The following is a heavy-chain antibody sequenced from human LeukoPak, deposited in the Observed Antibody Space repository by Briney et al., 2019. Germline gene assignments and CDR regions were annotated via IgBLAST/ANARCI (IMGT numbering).Heavy chain of an antibody. Sequence: GGSLRLSCAASGFTFSSYSMNWVRQAPGKGLEWVSSISSSGGYIYYADSVKGRFTISRDNAKNTLYLQMNSLRAEDTAVYYCARALDYDFWSGARGSSAFDIWGQGTMVTVSS. CDR1: GFTFSSYS. J-gene: IGHJ3*02. D-gene: IGHD3-3*01. CDR3: ARALDYDFWSGARGSSAFDI. V-gene: IGHV3-21*01. CDR2: ISSSGGYI.